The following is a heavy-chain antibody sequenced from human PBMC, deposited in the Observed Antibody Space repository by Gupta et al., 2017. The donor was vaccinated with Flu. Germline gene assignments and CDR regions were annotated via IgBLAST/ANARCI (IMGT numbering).Heavy chain of an antibody. CDR2: IRSKANSYAT. D-gene: IGHD2-8*01. CDR3: TRKGVNYYYYYGMDV. J-gene: IGHJ6*02. CDR1: GFPFSGFV. V-gene: IGHV3-73*02. Sequence: EVQLVESGGGLVQPGGSLKLPCAALGFPFSGFVLHWFRKASEKGLEWVGRIRSKANSYATAYAASVKGRFTISRDDSKNTAYLQMNSLKTEDTAVYYCTRKGVNYYYYYGMDVWGQGTTVTVSS.